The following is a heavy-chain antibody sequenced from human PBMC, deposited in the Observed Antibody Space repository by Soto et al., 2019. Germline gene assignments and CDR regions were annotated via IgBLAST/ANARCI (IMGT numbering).Heavy chain of an antibody. CDR2: IDPSDSYT. J-gene: IGHJ4*02. CDR1: GYSFTGYW. Sequence: ESLKISCKGSGYSFTGYWISWVRQMPWKSLEWMGRIDPSDSYTNYSPSFQGHVTISADKSISTAYLQWSSLKASDTAMYYCARLMWGGNCYTSTNLDFCGQATSATVSS. V-gene: IGHV5-10-1*01. D-gene: IGHD2-21*02. CDR3: ARLMWGGNCYTSTNLDF.